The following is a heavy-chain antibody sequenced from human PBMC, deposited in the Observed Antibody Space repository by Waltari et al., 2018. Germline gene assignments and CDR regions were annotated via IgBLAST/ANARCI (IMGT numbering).Heavy chain of an antibody. CDR1: GGSISSGSYY. J-gene: IGHJ3*02. D-gene: IGHD3-3*01. CDR3: ARDNGGGRITIFGVVSAAFDI. CDR2: VYTSGST. V-gene: IGHV4-61*02. Sequence: QVQLQESGPGLVKPSQTLSLTCTVSGGSISSGSYYWTWIRPPAGTGLAWIGRVYTSGSTNYNPSRKSRVTISVDTSKNQFSLKLSSVTAADTAVYYCARDNGGGRITIFGVVSAAFDIWGQGTMVTVSS.